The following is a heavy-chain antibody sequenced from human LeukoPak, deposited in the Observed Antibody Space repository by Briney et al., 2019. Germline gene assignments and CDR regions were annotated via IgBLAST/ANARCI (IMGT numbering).Heavy chain of an antibody. Sequence: SETLSLTCTVSGGSISSYYWSWIRQPPGKGLEWIGCIYYSGSIIYNPSLKSRVTISVETSKNQFSLKLTSVTAADTAVYYCARLIAAGARDYYFYMDVWGKGTTVTVSS. D-gene: IGHD6-13*01. CDR2: IYYSGSI. CDR1: GGSISSYY. V-gene: IGHV4-59*01. J-gene: IGHJ6*03. CDR3: ARLIAAGARDYYFYMDV.